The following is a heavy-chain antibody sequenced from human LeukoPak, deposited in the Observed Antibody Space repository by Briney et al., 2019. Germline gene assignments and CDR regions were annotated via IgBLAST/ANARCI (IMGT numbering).Heavy chain of an antibody. J-gene: IGHJ3*02. CDR3: LLSGSYSGDAFDI. D-gene: IGHD1-26*01. CDR2: INGDGGYT. Sequence: GGSLRLSCAASGFTFSNDWMHWVRQAPGKGLVWVSRINGDGGYTSYADSVKGRFTISRDNAKNTLYLQMNSLRAEDTAVYYSLLSGSYSGDAFDIWGQGTMVTVSS. CDR1: GFTFSNDW. V-gene: IGHV3-74*01.